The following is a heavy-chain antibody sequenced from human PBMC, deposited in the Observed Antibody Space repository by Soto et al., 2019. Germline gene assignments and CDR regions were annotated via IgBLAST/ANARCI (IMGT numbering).Heavy chain of an antibody. CDR1: GFIFSTYA. CDR2: ISTSGGST. CDR3: VRGQMTSTY. V-gene: IGHV3-23*01. D-gene: IGHD2-21*02. Sequence: PGVSLRLSCAASGFIFSTYAMSWVRQAPGKGLEWVSTISTSGGSTYYADSVTGRFTISRDNSKNTLYLQMNSLRVDDTAVYYCVRGQMTSTYWGQGTLVTVSP. J-gene: IGHJ4*02.